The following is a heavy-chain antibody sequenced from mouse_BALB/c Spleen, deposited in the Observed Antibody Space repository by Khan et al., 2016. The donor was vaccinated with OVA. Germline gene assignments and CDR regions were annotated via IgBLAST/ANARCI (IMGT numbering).Heavy chain of an antibody. CDR3: ARMDTTSLDY. V-gene: IGHV1-76*01. Sequence: QVQLQQSGTELARPGASVKLSCKASGYTFTDYYITWVKQRTGQGLEWIGEIYPGSGNTYYNEKFRGKATLTADKSSNTAYMQLSSLTSEDSTVYFSARMDTTSLDYWGQGTTLTVSS. CDR1: GYTFTDYY. J-gene: IGHJ2*01. CDR2: IYPGSGNT. D-gene: IGHD2-3*01.